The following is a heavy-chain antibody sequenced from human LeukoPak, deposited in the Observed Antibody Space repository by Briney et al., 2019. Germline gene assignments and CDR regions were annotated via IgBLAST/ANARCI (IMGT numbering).Heavy chain of an antibody. V-gene: IGHV4-59*01. J-gene: IGHJ4*02. Sequence: SETLSLTCTVSGESISGFYWTWIRQPPGKGLEWIGCIYYSGRTNYNPSLKSLVTISVDTYKNHFSLKLSSVTAADTAGYNCARGVVIAPQTFDYWGQGTLVTVSS. CDR3: ARGVVIAPQTFDY. D-gene: IGHD2-21*01. CDR1: GESISGFY. CDR2: IYYSGRT.